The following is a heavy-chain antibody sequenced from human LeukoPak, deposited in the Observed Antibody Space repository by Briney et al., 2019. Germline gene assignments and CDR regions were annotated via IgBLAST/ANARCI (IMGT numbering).Heavy chain of an antibody. V-gene: IGHV3-23*01. CDR3: AKDRSYYDSSGYYYDAFDI. Sequence: GGSLRLSCAASGFTFSSYSMNWVRQAPGKGLEWVSAISGSGGSTYYADSVKGRFTISRDNSKNTLYLQMNSLRAEDTAVYYCAKDRSYYDSSGYYYDAFDIWGQGTMVTVSS. CDR2: ISGSGGST. J-gene: IGHJ3*02. CDR1: GFTFSSYS. D-gene: IGHD3-22*01.